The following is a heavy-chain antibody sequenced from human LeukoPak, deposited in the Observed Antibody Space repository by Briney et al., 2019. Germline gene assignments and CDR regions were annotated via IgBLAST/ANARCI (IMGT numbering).Heavy chain of an antibody. J-gene: IGHJ6*04. D-gene: IGHD3-10*01. CDR2: TYYSGST. Sequence: PSQTLSLTCTVSGGSISSGGYYWSWIRQHPGKGLEWIGYTYYSGSTYYNPSLKSRVTISVDTSKNQFSLKLSSVTAADTAVYYCARDQSGYYGSGSYGMDVWGKGTTVTVSS. CDR3: ARDQSGYYGSGSYGMDV. CDR1: GGSISSGGYY. V-gene: IGHV4-31*03.